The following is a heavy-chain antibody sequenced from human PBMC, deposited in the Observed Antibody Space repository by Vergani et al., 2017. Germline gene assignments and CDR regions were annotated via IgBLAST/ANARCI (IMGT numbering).Heavy chain of an antibody. D-gene: IGHD3-16*01. CDR3: ARDEGGWFDP. CDR2: IYYSGST. CDR1: GFSLSKERMG. V-gene: IGHV4-31*03. J-gene: IGHJ5*02. Sequence: KESGPVLVKPTETLTLTCTVSGFSLSKERMGVSWIRQHPGKGLGWIGYIYYSGSTYYNPSLKSRVTISVDTSKNQFSLKLSSVTAADTAVYYCARDEGGWFDPWGQGTLVTVSS.